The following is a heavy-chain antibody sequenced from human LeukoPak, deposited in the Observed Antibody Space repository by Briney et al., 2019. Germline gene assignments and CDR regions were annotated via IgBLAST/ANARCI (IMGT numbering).Heavy chain of an antibody. Sequence: GESLKISCQASGYSFTSHWIAWVRQMPGKGLEWMGIIYPGDSDTRYSPSFQGQVTISADKSISTAYLQWSSLKASDTAMYYCARRYGAATRFYYYYGMDVWGQGTTVTVSS. CDR2: IYPGDSDT. J-gene: IGHJ6*02. V-gene: IGHV5-51*01. CDR3: ARRYGAATRFYYYYGMDV. CDR1: GYSFTSHW. D-gene: IGHD2-15*01.